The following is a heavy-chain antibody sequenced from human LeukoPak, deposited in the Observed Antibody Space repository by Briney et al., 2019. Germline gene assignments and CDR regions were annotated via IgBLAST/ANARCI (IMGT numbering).Heavy chain of an antibody. Sequence: SETLSPTCTVSGGSISSYYWSWIRQPPGKGLEWIGYIYTSGSTNYNPSLKSRVTMSVDTSKNQFSLKLSSVTAADTAVYYCARGAGYSSSWYPDWGQGTLVTVSS. V-gene: IGHV4-4*08. J-gene: IGHJ4*02. CDR3: ARGAGYSSSWYPD. CDR2: IYTSGST. CDR1: GGSISSYY. D-gene: IGHD6-13*01.